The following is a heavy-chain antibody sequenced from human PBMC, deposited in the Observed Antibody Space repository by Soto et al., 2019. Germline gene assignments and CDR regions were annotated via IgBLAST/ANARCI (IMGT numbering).Heavy chain of an antibody. CDR2: TCGGGDVA. J-gene: IGHJ2*01. CDR1: GFTFINYD. D-gene: IGHD4-17*01. CDR3: LKKSIVTVTNPVYWSFDL. V-gene: IGHV3-23*01. Sequence: EVQLLESGGGLIQPGCSLRLSCTASGFTFINYDMNWVRQSPVQGLEWVSGTCGGGDVAFYADSVKGRFAISRDNSKNTLYLQMNSLRAEDTALYYCLKKSIVTVTNPVYWSFDLWGRGTLVTVSS.